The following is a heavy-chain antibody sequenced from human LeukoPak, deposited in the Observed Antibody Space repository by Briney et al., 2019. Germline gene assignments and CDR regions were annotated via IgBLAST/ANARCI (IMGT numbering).Heavy chain of an antibody. D-gene: IGHD2-2*02. J-gene: IGHJ5*02. CDR2: ISAYNGNT. V-gene: IGHV1-18*01. Sequence: GASVKVSCKASGYTFTSYGISWVRQAPGQGLEWMGWISAYNGNTNYAQKLQGRVTMTTDTSTSTAYMELRSLRSDDTAVYYCARGRYCSSTSCYTPTIPQFDPWGQGTLVTVSS. CDR1: GYTFTSYG. CDR3: ARGRYCSSTSCYTPTIPQFDP.